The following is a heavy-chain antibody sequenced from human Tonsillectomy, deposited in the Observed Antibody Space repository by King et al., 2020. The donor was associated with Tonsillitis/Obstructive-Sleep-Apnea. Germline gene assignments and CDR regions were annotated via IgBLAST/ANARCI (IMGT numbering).Heavy chain of an antibody. V-gene: IGHV3-64D*06. CDR1: GFTFSSYA. Sequence: VQLVESGGGLVQPGGSLRLSCSASGFTFSSYAMHWVRQAPGKGLEYVSAISSNGGSTYYADSVKGRFTISRDNSKNTLYLQMSSLRAEDTAVYYCVKEVADLCSGYFLNLYYYYGMDVWGQGTTVTVSS. CDR2: ISSNGGST. CDR3: VKEVADLCSGYFLNLYYYYGMDV. J-gene: IGHJ6*02. D-gene: IGHD3-22*01.